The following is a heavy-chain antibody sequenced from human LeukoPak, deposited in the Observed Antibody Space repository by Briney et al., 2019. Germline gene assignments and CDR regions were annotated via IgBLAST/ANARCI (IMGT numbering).Heavy chain of an antibody. J-gene: IGHJ4*02. CDR1: GFTFSSYA. CDR3: ARDSRRGWADYFDY. V-gene: IGHV3-30*04. Sequence: PGRSLRLSCAASGFTFSSYAMHWVRQAPGKWLEWVAVISYDGSNKYYADSVKGRFTISRDNSKNTLYLQMNSLRAEDTAVYYCARDSRRGWADYFDYWGQGTLVTVSS. D-gene: IGHD3-16*01. CDR2: ISYDGSNK.